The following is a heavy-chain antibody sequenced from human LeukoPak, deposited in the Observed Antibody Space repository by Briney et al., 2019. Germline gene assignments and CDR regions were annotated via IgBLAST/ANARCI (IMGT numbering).Heavy chain of an antibody. CDR3: ARVPAGYYDSSGYYSKGYYFDY. D-gene: IGHD3-22*01. CDR1: GYTFTGYY. CDR2: INPNSGGT. Sequence: ASVKVSCKASGYTFTGYYMHWVRQAPGQGLEWMGWINPNSGGTNYAQKFQGRVTMTRDTSISTAYMELSRLRSDDTAVYYCARVPAGYYDSSGYYSKGYYFDYWGQGTLVTVSS. J-gene: IGHJ4*02. V-gene: IGHV1-2*02.